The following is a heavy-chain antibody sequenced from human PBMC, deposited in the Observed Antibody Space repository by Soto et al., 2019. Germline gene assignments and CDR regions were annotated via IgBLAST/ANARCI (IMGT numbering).Heavy chain of an antibody. J-gene: IGHJ4*02. CDR2: ISSIGVAT. V-gene: IGHV3-48*03. CDR3: AREGRVGGIDY. CDR1: GFTFSIHE. Sequence: EVQLVESGGGLVQPGGSLRLSCAASGFTFSIHEMNWVRQAPGKGLEWVSYISSIGVATYYADSVKGRFTISRDNAKNSVYLQMNSLRAEDTAVYYCAREGRVGGIDYWGQGTPVTVSS. D-gene: IGHD6-19*01.